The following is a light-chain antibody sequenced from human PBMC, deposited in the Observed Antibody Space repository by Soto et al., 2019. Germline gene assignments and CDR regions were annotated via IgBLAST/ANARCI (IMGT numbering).Light chain of an antibody. Sequence: DVQMTQSPSTLSASVGDRVTITCRASQSISSWLAWYQQKPGEAPKLLIYKASSLESGVPSRFSGSGSGTDFTLTISSLQPEDFATYYCLQDYNYPLTFGQGTKVDIK. CDR1: QSISSW. J-gene: IGKJ1*01. CDR3: LQDYNYPLT. CDR2: KAS. V-gene: IGKV1-5*03.